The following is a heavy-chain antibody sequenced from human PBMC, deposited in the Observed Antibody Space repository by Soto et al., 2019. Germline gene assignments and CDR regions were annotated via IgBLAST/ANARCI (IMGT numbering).Heavy chain of an antibody. Sequence: QVQLAQSGAEVKKPGASVKVSCKASGYTFSSYFITWVRQAHGQGLEWMGWISAYNGNTNYAQMFHDRVTMTTDTSTNTAYMEFRNLRSDDTAVYYCGRQNYSSGVDVWGQGTTVTASS. CDR3: GRQNYSSGVDV. CDR2: ISAYNGNT. J-gene: IGHJ6*02. CDR1: GYTFSSYF. V-gene: IGHV1-18*01.